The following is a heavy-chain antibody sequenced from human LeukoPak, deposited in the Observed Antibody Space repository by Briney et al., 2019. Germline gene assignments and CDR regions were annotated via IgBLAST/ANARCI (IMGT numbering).Heavy chain of an antibody. CDR3: AKASAYSTTFDY. D-gene: IGHD6-13*01. CDR1: GFTFDDYA. J-gene: IGHJ4*02. CDR2: ISWNSGSI. V-gene: IGHV3-9*01. Sequence: GRSLRLSCAASGFTFDDYAMHWVRQASGKGLEWVSGISWNSGSIGYADSVKGRFTISRDNAKNSLYLQMNSLRAEDTALYYCAKASAYSTTFDYWGQGTLVTVSS.